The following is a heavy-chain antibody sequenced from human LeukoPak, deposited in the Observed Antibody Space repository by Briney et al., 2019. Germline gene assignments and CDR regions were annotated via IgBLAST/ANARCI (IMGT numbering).Heavy chain of an antibody. Sequence: ASVKVSCKASGYTFTSYDINWVRQATGQGLEWMGWMNPNSGNTDYAQKFQGRVTMTRDTSISTAYMELSRLRSDDTAVYYCAREGYDSSGEIYYFDYWGQGTLVTVSS. CDR2: MNPNSGNT. J-gene: IGHJ4*02. V-gene: IGHV1-8*02. CDR1: GYTFTSYD. CDR3: AREGYDSSGEIYYFDY. D-gene: IGHD3-22*01.